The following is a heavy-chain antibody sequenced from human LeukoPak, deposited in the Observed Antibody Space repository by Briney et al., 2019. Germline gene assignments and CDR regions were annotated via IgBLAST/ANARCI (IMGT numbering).Heavy chain of an antibody. CDR1: GYTFTSYD. J-gene: IGHJ6*02. CDR2: IIPIFGTA. V-gene: IGHV1-69*13. CDR3: ARDRPGYSSGWYPQRYYGMDV. D-gene: IGHD6-19*01. Sequence: GASVKVSCKASGYTFTSYDINWVRQATGQGLEWMGGIIPIFGTANYAQKFQGRVTITADESTSTAYMELSSLRSEDTAVYYCARDRPGYSSGWYPQRYYGMDVWGQGTTVTVSS.